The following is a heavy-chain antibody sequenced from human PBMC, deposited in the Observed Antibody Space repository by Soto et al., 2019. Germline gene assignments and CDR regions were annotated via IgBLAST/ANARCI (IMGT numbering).Heavy chain of an antibody. CDR1: GFDASVNY. Sequence: GSLRLSCAASGFDASVNYMTWVRQAPGKGLEWVSAINSGGSTYYADSVKGRFTISRDNSKNTLYLQMNSLRAEDTAVYYCAREEVVPAAMDPFFYGMDVWGQGTTVTVSS. CDR2: INSGGST. CDR3: AREEVVPAAMDPFFYGMDV. V-gene: IGHV3-66*01. D-gene: IGHD2-2*01. J-gene: IGHJ6*02.